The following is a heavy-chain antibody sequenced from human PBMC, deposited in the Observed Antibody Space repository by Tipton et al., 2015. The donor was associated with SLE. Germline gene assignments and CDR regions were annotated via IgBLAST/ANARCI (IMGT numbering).Heavy chain of an antibody. CDR1: GFTFDDYT. V-gene: IGHV3-43*01. D-gene: IGHD6-19*01. CDR3: AKDKGSSSGWTTNFDY. CDR2: ISWDGGST. J-gene: IGHJ4*02. Sequence: SLRLSCAASGFTFDDYTIHWVRQAPGKGLEWVSLISWDGGSTSYADSVKGRFTISRDNSKNSLYLQMDSLRTEDTALYYCAKDKGSSSGWTTNFDYWGQGTLVTVSS.